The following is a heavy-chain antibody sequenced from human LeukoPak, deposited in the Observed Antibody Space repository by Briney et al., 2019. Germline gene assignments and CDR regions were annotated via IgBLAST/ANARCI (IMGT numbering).Heavy chain of an antibody. CDR2: IYYSGST. Sequence: PSETLSLTCTVSGGSISSSSYYWGWIRQPPGKGLEWIGSIYYSGSTYYNPSLKSRVTISVDTSKNQFSLKLKSVTAADTAVYYCARVVNVRAVSGSFDYWGQGTLVTVSS. J-gene: IGHJ4*02. CDR1: GGSISSSSYY. V-gene: IGHV4-39*07. D-gene: IGHD6-19*01. CDR3: ARVVNVRAVSGSFDY.